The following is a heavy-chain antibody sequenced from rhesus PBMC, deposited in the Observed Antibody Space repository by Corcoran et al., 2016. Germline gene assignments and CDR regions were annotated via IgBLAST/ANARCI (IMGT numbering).Heavy chain of an antibody. CDR3: ATGSWSTYYFDY. D-gene: IGHD6-13*01. Sequence: QVQLQESGPGLVKPSETLSLTCAVSGGSISETYSWNWIRQHPGKGLEWIGTIYGSSGSTYYNPSLKSRVTISKDTSKNQFSLKLSSVTAADTAVYYCATGSWSTYYFDYWGQGVLVTVSS. J-gene: IGHJ4*01. CDR2: IYGSSGST. CDR1: GGSISETYS. V-gene: IGHV4S7*01.